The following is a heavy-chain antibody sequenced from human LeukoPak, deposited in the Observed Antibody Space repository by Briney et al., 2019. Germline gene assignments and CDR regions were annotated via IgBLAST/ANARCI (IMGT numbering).Heavy chain of an antibody. D-gene: IGHD1-1*01. CDR3: ARDVGRGWNDVNDAFDI. CDR2: INYSGST. CDR1: GGSIRSSSYY. V-gene: IGHV4-39*02. Sequence: PSETLSLTCTVSGGSIRSSSYYWGWIRQPPGKGLEWIGSINYSGSTYYNPSLRSRVTMSVDTSKNQLSLKLTSVTAADTALYYCARDVGRGWNDVNDAFDIWGQGTMVAVSS. J-gene: IGHJ3*02.